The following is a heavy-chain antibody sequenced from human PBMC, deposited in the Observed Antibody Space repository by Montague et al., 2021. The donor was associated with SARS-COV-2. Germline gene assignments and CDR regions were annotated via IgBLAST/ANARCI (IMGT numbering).Heavy chain of an antibody. CDR2: ISQTEST. D-gene: IGHD3-16*01. CDR1: SGSISNYY. Sequence: SETLSLTCTVSSGSISNYYWSWIRQPPGKGLEWIGVISQTESTXXXPSXESRVSISIDTSKSQFSLRVRSVTAADTAVYYCARSVQFAYGLDVWGQGTTVTISS. V-gene: IGHV4-59*08. CDR3: ARSVQFAYGLDV. J-gene: IGHJ6*02.